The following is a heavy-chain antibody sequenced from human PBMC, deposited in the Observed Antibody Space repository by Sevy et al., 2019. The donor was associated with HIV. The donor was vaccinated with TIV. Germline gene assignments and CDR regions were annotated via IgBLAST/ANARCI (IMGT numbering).Heavy chain of an antibody. D-gene: IGHD6-13*01. J-gene: IGHJ4*02. CDR3: AREEGIAAGGSFDY. V-gene: IGHV1-18*01. Sequence: ASVKVSCKASGYIFTSYVTNWVRQAPGQGLEWMGWISADNDNTNYAQKLQGRVTMTTDTSTSTAYMELRSLRSDDTAVYYCAREEGIAAGGSFDYWGQGTLVTVSS. CDR1: GYIFTSYV. CDR2: ISADNDNT.